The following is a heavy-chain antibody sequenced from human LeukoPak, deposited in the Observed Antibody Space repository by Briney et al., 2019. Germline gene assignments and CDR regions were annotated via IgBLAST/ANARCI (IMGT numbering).Heavy chain of an antibody. D-gene: IGHD2-2*01. V-gene: IGHV1-24*01. Sequence: GASVKVSCKVSGYTLTELSMHWVRQAPGKGLEWMGGFDPEDGETIYAQKLQGRVTMTADTSTDTAYMELSSLRSEDTAVYYCATRDLGYCSSTSCKGSFVYGMGVWGQGTTVTVSS. CDR2: FDPEDGET. J-gene: IGHJ6*02. CDR3: ATRDLGYCSSTSCKGSFVYGMGV. CDR1: GYTLTELS.